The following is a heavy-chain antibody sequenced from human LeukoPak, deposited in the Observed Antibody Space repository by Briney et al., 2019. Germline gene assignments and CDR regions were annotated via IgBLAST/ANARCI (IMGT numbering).Heavy chain of an antibody. V-gene: IGHV4-39*01. J-gene: IGHJ4*02. CDR3: ARQRWDDSNEVYYFDY. Sequence: PSETLSLTCTVSGASFSSSSHYWGWIRQPPGKGLEWIGSMSLSGRTFYNTSLKSRLTISVDTSNNQLSLTLTSVTAADTAVYYCARQRWDDSNEVYYFDYWGQGTLVTVSS. CDR1: GASFSSSSHY. D-gene: IGHD4-23*01. CDR2: MSLSGRT.